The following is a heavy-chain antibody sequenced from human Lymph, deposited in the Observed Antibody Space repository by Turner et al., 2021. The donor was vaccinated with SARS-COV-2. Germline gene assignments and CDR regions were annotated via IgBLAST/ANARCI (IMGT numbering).Heavy chain of an antibody. CDR3: ARDVERYNDFWSGYSGGYGLDV. V-gene: IGHV1-2*02. D-gene: IGHD3-3*01. J-gene: IGHJ6*02. CDR1: GYTFTGYY. CDR2: INPNSGGT. Sequence: QVQLVQSGAEVKKPGASVKVSGKASGYTFTGYYMHWVRQAPVQGLEGMGWINPNSGGTNYAQKFQGRFTMTRDTSISTAYMELSRLRSDDTAVYYCARDVERYNDFWSGYSGGYGLDVWGQGTTVTVSS.